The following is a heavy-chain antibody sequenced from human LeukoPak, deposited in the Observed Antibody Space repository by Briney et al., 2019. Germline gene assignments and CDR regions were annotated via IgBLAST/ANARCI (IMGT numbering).Heavy chain of an antibody. V-gene: IGHV4-39*01. Sequence: SETLSLTCTVSGGSISSSSYYWGWIRPPPGKGLEWMGSIYYSGSTYYNPSLRSRVTISVDTSKNQFSLKLSSVTAADTAVYYCASLLRGYSSSYYFDYWGQGTLVTVSS. D-gene: IGHD6-6*01. CDR1: GGSISSSSYY. J-gene: IGHJ4*02. CDR2: IYYSGST. CDR3: ASLLRGYSSSYYFDY.